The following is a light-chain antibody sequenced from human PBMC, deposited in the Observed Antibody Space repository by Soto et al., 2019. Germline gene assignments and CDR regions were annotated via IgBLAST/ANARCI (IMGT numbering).Light chain of an antibody. J-gene: IGLJ1*01. V-gene: IGLV2-14*03. CDR2: AVS. CDR1: NSDVGGYNY. Sequence: QSALTQPASVAGSPGQSITISCTGTNSDVGGYNYVSWYQQHPGKAPKLMICAVSNRPSGVSNRFSGSKSGNTASLTISGLQAEDEADYYCSSYTSSSTYVFGTGTKVTVL. CDR3: SSYTSSSTYV.